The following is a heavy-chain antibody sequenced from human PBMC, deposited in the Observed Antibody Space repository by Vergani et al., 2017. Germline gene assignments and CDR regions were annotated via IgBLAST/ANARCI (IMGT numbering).Heavy chain of an antibody. CDR3: VRETGSYENFFTS. Sequence: EVQLLESGGSLKQPGGSVRLSCAASGFTFSTYAMHWVRQAPGKGLEWVSALTGGGGSTYYADSFKGRFIISRDNSRDTLYLQMNSLRPEDTATYYCVRETGSYENFFTSWGQGTLVTVP. D-gene: IGHD1-26*01. CDR1: GFTFSTYA. V-gene: IGHV3-23*01. CDR2: LTGGGGST. J-gene: IGHJ5*02.